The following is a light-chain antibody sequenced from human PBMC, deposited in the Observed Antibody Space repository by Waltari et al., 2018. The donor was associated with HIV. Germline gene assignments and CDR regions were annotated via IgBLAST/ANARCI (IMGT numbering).Light chain of an antibody. CDR2: EVT. Sequence: QSALTQPPSASGSPGQSVTISCTANSSAVGGYNYASWYQQHPGKAPNLMIYEVTKRPSGVPDRFSGSKSGNTASLTVSGLQAEDEADYYCSSYAGSNNLLFGGGTKLTVL. V-gene: IGLV2-8*01. CDR1: SSAVGGYNY. J-gene: IGLJ2*01. CDR3: SSYAGSNNLL.